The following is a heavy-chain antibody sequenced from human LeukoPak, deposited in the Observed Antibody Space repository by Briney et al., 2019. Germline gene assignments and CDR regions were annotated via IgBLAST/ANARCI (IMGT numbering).Heavy chain of an antibody. D-gene: IGHD6-13*01. CDR1: GGSISSSSYY. CDR3: ARDPSSSWYNNWFDP. CDR2: IYYSGST. Sequence: KPSETLSLTCTVSGGSISSSSYYWGWIRQPPGKGLEWIGSIYYSGSTYYNPSLKSRVTISVDTSKNQFSLKLSSVTAADTAVYYCARDPSSSWYNNWFDPWGQGTLVTVSS. V-gene: IGHV4-39*07. J-gene: IGHJ5*02.